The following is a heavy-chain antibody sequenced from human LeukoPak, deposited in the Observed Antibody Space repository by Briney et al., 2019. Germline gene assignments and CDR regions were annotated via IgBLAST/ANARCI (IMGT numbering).Heavy chain of an antibody. D-gene: IGHD5-12*01. V-gene: IGHV3-23*01. Sequence: PGGSLRLSCAASGFTFGSYAMSWVRQAPGKGLEWVSAISGSGGSTYYADSVKGRFTISRDNSKNTLYLQMNSLRAEDTAVYYCAKDVESYSGYCDYWGQGTLATVSS. CDR1: GFTFGSYA. CDR2: ISGSGGST. J-gene: IGHJ4*02. CDR3: AKDVESYSGYCDY.